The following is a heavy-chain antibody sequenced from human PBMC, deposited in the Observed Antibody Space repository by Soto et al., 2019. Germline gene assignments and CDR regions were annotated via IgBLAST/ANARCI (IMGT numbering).Heavy chain of an antibody. Sequence: GGSLRLSCAASGFAVSSNYMSWVRQAPGKGLEWVSMIYSGGTTYYADSVKGRFTISRDNSKNTLYLQMSSLSAEDTAVYYCARVRAELGYCSGGSCLPYYYGMDVWGQGTTVTVSS. J-gene: IGHJ6*02. CDR1: GFAVSSNY. CDR3: ARVRAELGYCSGGSCLPYYYGMDV. D-gene: IGHD2-15*01. V-gene: IGHV3-53*01. CDR2: IYSGGTT.